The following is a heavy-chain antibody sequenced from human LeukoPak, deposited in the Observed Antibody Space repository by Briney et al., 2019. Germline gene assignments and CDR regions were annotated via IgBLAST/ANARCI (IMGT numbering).Heavy chain of an antibody. D-gene: IGHD4-17*01. CDR2: IYYSGDT. J-gene: IGHJ4*02. CDR3: ARLRGAMTTVTSNFDS. Sequence: SETLSLTCTVSGGSISLSTYYWGWIRQPPGKGLEWIGSIYYSGDTYYNSSRKSRVTISVDTSKNQFSLKLRSVTAADTAVYYCARLRGAMTTVTSNFDSWGQGTLVTVSS. CDR1: GGSISLSTYY. V-gene: IGHV4-39*01.